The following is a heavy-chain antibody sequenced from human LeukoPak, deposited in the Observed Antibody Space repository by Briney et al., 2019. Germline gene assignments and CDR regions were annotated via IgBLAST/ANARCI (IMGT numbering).Heavy chain of an antibody. CDR1: GFTFSSYG. D-gene: IGHD6-6*01. J-gene: IGHJ4*02. Sequence: GGSLRHSCAASGFTFSSYGMHWVRQAPGTGLQWVSYISSGRPTINYADSVRGRFTVSRDNAKSSLYLQMNNLRVEDTAVYYCARGGAARPDYWGQGTLVTVSS. V-gene: IGHV3-48*04. CDR2: ISSGRPTI. CDR3: ARGGAARPDY.